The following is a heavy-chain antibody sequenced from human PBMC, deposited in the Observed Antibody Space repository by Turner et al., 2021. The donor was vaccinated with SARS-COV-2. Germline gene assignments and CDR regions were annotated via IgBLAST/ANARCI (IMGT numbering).Heavy chain of an antibody. J-gene: IGHJ6*02. CDR3: ARLMDTAMDYYGTDV. CDR1: GGSISSSSYY. Sequence: QLQLQESGPGLGKPSETLSLTCTGSGGSISSSSYYWGWIRQPPGKGLEWIGNIYYSGSAYYNPSLKSRVTISVDPSKNQFSLKLTSVTAADTAVYYCARLMDTAMDYYGTDVWGQGTTVTVSS. V-gene: IGHV4-39*01. D-gene: IGHD5-18*01. CDR2: IYYSGSA.